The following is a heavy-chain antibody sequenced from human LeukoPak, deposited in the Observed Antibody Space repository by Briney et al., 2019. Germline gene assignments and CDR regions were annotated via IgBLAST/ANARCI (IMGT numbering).Heavy chain of an antibody. V-gene: IGHV1-8*01. CDR2: MNPNSGNT. D-gene: IGHD7-27*01. CDR3: ARGRAGDLDY. Sequence: ASVKVSFKASGYTFTSHDLNWVRQATRQGLEWMGWMNPNSGNTGYAQKFQGRVTMTRNTSISTAYTELSSLRSEDTAVYYCARGRAGDLDYWGQGTLVTVSS. CDR1: GYTFTSHD. J-gene: IGHJ4*02.